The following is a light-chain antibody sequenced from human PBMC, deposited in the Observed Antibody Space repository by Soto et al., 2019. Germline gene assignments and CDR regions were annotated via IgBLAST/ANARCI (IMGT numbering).Light chain of an antibody. J-gene: IGKJ1*01. V-gene: IGKV1-9*01. CDR3: QQYSNWPPWT. CDR1: QGISSY. Sequence: IPLTQSPSSLSASVGDRVTITCRASQGISSYLAWYQQKPGKAPKLLIYAASTLQSGVPSRFSGSGSGTDFTLTISSLQPEDFATYYCQQYSNWPPWTFGPGTKVEIK. CDR2: AAS.